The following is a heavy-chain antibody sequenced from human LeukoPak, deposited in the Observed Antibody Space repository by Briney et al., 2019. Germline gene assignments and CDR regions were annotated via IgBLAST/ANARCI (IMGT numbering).Heavy chain of an antibody. J-gene: IGHJ4*02. CDR2: ISYDGSNK. D-gene: IGHD6-19*01. CDR1: GFTFSSYG. CDR3: AKGLAVAGLVIYY. Sequence: GGSLRLSCAASGFTFSSYGMHWVRQAPGKGLEWVAVISYDGSNKYYADSVKGRFTISRDNSKNTLYLQMNSLRAEDTAVYYCAKGLAVAGLVIYYWGQGTLVTVSS. V-gene: IGHV3-30*18.